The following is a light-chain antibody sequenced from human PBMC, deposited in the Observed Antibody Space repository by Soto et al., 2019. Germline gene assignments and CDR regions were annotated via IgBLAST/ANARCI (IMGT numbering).Light chain of an antibody. CDR3: AAWDDSLNGYV. J-gene: IGLJ1*01. CDR1: SSNIGSNT. CDR2: SNN. Sequence: QSVLTQPPSASGTPGQRVTISCSGSSSNIGSNTVNWYQQLPGTAPELLIYSNNQRPSGVPDRFSGSKSGTSASLAISGLQSEDEADYYCAAWDDSLNGYVFGTGTKVPS. V-gene: IGLV1-44*01.